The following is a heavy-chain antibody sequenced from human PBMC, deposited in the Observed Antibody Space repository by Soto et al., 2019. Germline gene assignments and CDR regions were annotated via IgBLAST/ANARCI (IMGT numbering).Heavy chain of an antibody. CDR3: ARDHASGWYRGALDY. Sequence: GGSLRLSCAASGFTFSDYYMSWIRQAPGKGLEWVSYISSSGSTIYYADSVKGRFTISRDNAKNSLYLQMNSLRAEDTAVYYCARDHASGWYRGALDYWGQGTLVTVSS. J-gene: IGHJ4*02. V-gene: IGHV3-11*01. CDR1: GFTFSDYY. D-gene: IGHD1-26*01. CDR2: ISSSGSTI.